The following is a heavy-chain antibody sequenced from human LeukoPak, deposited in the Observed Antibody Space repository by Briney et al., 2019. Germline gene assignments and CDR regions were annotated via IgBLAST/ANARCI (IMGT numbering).Heavy chain of an antibody. CDR1: GFTFSSYA. D-gene: IGHD5-12*01. CDR3: AKGGDSGYDLDY. CDR2: ISGSGGST. V-gene: IGHV3-23*01. Sequence: GGSLRLSCAASGFTFSSYAMSWVRQAPGKGLEWVSAISGSGGSTYYADSVKGRFTISRDNSKTTLYLQMNSLRAEDTAVYYCAKGGDSGYDLDYWGQGTLVTVSS. J-gene: IGHJ4*02.